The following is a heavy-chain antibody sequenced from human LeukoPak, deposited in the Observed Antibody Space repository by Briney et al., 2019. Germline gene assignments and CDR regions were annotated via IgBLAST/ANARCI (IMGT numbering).Heavy chain of an antibody. CDR3: AKGVALNTAMEV. CDR1: GFTFSSYD. CDR2: SGGDGGST. V-gene: IGHV3-23*01. Sequence: GGSLRLSCAASGFTFSSYDMSWVRQAPGKGLEWVSASGGDGGSTYADSVKGRFTISRDISKNTLFLEMTSLSADDTAVYYCAKGVALNTAMEVWGQGTTVTVSS. J-gene: IGHJ6*02. D-gene: IGHD1/OR15-1a*01.